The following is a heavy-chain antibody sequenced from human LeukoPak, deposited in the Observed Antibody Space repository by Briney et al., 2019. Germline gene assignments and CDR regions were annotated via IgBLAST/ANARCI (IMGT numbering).Heavy chain of an antibody. D-gene: IGHD1-7*01. CDR2: ISGSGGST. Sequence: GGSLRLSCAVSGFTFSSYVMSWVRQAPGKGLEWVSGISGSGGSTYYADSVKGRFTISRDNSKNTLYLQMNSLRAEDRAVYYCARDVVPGTYWGQGTLVTVSS. J-gene: IGHJ4*02. V-gene: IGHV3-23*01. CDR1: GFTFSSYV. CDR3: ARDVVPGTY.